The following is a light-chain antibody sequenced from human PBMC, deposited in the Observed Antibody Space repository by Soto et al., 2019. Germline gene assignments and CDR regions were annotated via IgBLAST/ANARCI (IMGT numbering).Light chain of an antibody. J-gene: IGLJ1*01. CDR3: AAWDDSLRGYV. Sequence: SVLTQPPSASGTPGQRVTISCSGSSSNIGSNYVYWYQQLPGTAPKLLIYSHNQRPSGVPDRFSGSKSGTSASLAISGLRSDDEADYYCAAWDDSLRGYVFGTGTKLTVL. V-gene: IGLV1-47*02. CDR1: SSNIGSNY. CDR2: SHN.